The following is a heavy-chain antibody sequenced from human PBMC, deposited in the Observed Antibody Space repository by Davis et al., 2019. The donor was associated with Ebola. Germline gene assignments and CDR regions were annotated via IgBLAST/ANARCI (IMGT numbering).Heavy chain of an antibody. V-gene: IGHV1-69*06. D-gene: IGHD6-6*01. Sequence: AASVQVSCKASGGTFSSYAISWVRQAPGQGLEWMGGIIPIFGTANYAQKFQGRVTITADKSTSTAYMELSSLRSEDTAVYYCARRDSSSLFDYWGQGTLVTVSS. CDR3: ARRDSSSLFDY. CDR2: IIPIFGTA. J-gene: IGHJ4*02. CDR1: GGTFSSYA.